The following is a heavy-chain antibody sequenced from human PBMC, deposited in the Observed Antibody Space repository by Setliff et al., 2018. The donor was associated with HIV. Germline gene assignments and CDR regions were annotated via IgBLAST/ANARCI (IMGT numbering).Heavy chain of an antibody. D-gene: IGHD3-3*01. CDR2: IKTQPSNYAT. CDR1: GFPFSGSA. Sequence: LRLSCAASGFPFSGSAIHWVRRASGKGLKWVGRIKTQPSNYATAYGASMEGRFTISRDDSKSTAYLQLSSLKVEDTAVYYCARWRWQQSEFDYWGQGTLVTVSS. V-gene: IGHV3-73*01. J-gene: IGHJ4*02. CDR3: ARWRWQQSEFDY.